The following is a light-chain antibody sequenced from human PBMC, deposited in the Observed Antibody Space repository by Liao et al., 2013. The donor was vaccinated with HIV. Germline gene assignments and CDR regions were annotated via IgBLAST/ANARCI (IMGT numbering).Light chain of an antibody. Sequence: YELTQPPSVSVAPGKTATITCGGNNIGSKSVHWYQQKPGQAPVLVIYYDSDRPSGIPERFSGSNSGNTATLTISRVEAGDEADYYCQVWDSSSDHPYVVFGGGTKLTVL. CDR1: NIGSKS. V-gene: IGLV3-21*01. CDR2: YDS. CDR3: QVWDSSSDHPYVV. J-gene: IGLJ2*01.